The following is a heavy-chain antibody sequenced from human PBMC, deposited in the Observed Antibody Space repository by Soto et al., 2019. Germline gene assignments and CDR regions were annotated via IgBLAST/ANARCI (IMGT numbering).Heavy chain of an antibody. D-gene: IGHD5-12*01. CDR1: GFTFNRFS. CDR2: ISGSGSTI. V-gene: IGHV3-48*02. CDR3: ARKGAVGDGYNGFDF. J-gene: IGHJ4*02. Sequence: VGSLRLSCEASGFTFNRFSMNWVRQAPGKGLEWVSYISGSGSTIYYADSVKGRFTISRDNAKHSLTLQLNSLTDEDTAVYYCARKGAVGDGYNGFDFWGQGTLVTVSS.